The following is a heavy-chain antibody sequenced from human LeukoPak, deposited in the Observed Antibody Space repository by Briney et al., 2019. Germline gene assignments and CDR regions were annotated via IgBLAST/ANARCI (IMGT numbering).Heavy chain of an antibody. D-gene: IGHD2-2*01. V-gene: IGHV4-34*01. CDR1: GGSFSGYY. CDR2: INHSGST. Sequence: SETLSLTCAVYGGSFSGYYWSWIRQPPGKGLEWIGEINHSGSTNYNPSLKSRVTISVDTSKNQFSLKLSSVTAADTAVYYCARSRIVVVPAANYYYYYSMDVWGQGTTVTVSS. J-gene: IGHJ6*02. CDR3: ARSRIVVVPAANYYYYYSMDV.